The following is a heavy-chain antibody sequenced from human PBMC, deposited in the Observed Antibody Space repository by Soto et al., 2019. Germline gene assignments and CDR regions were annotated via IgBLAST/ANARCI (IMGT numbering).Heavy chain of an antibody. CDR3: AKSEQWLLPFDY. CDR2: ISGGGGST. D-gene: IGHD6-19*01. Sequence: PGGSLRLSCAASGFTFSSYAMSWVRQAPGKGLEWVSGISGGGGSTYYADSVKGRFTISRDSSKNTLYLQMNSLRAEDTAVYYCAKSEQWLLPFDYWGRGTLVTVSS. CDR1: GFTFSSYA. V-gene: IGHV3-23*01. J-gene: IGHJ4*02.